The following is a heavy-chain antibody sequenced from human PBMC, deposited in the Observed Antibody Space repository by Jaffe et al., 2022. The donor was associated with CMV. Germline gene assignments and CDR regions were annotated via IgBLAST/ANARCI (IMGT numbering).Heavy chain of an antibody. CDR2: IYYSGST. CDR1: GGSISSYY. CDR3: ARHGLDSSLPYYFDY. D-gene: IGHD6-13*01. J-gene: IGHJ4*02. Sequence: QVQLQESGPGLVKPSETLSLTCTVSGGSISSYYWSWIRQPPGKGLEWIGYIYYSGSTNYNPSLKSRVTISVDTSKNQFSLKLSSVTAADTAVYYCARHGLDSSLPYYFDYWGQGTLVTVSS. V-gene: IGHV4-59*08.